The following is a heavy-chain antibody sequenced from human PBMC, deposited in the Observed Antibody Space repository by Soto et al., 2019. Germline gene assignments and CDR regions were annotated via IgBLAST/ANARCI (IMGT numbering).Heavy chain of an antibody. CDR3: ARGSSHDY. CDR2: INAGNGST. J-gene: IGHJ4*02. CDR1: GYTFTSRY. Sequence: ASVKVSCKASGYTFTSRYMHWVRQAPGQRLEWMGWINAGNGSTKYSQKLQGRVTITRDTSASTAYMELSSLRSEDTAVYYCARGSSHDYWGQGTLVTVSS. V-gene: IGHV1-3*01. D-gene: IGHD6-13*01.